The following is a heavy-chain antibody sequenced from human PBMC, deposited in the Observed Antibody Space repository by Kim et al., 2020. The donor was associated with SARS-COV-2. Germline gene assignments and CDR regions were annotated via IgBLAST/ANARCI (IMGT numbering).Heavy chain of an antibody. V-gene: IGHV3-30*04. CDR1: GFTFSSYA. CDR2: ISYDGSNK. J-gene: IGHJ6*01. D-gene: IGHD3-10*01. Sequence: GGSLRLSCAASGFTFSSYAMHWVRQAPGKGLEWVAVISYDGSNKYYADSVKGRFTISRDNSKNTLYLQMNSLRAEDTAVYYCARGSMVRGVIRYYYYGM. CDR3: ARGSMVRGVIRYYYYGM.